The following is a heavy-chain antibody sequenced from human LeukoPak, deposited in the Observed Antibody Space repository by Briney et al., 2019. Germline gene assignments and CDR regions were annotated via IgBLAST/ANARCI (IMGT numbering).Heavy chain of an antibody. CDR2: IYYSGST. CDR3: ARGRLARSPYFDY. D-gene: IGHD6-19*01. J-gene: IGHJ4*02. Sequence: PSETLSLTCTVSGDSISSYYCSWIRQPPGKGLEWIGYIYYSGSTSYNPSLKSRVTISLDTSNNQFSLKLRSVTAADTAVYYCARGRLARSPYFDYWGQGTLVTVSS. CDR1: GDSISSYY. V-gene: IGHV4-59*01.